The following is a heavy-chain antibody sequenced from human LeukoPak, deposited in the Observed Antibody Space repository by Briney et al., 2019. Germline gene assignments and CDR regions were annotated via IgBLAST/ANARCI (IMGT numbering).Heavy chain of an antibody. V-gene: IGHV3-7*04. J-gene: IGHJ6*02. Sequence: GLEWVASINHNGNVNYYVHSLNGRFTISRDNAKTSLYLQMSNLRAEDTAVYFSARGGGLDVWGQGATVTVSS. CDR2: INHNGNVN. CDR3: ARGGGLDV.